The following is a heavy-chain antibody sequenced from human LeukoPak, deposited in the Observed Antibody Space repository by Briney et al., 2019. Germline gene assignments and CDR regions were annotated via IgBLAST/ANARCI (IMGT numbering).Heavy chain of an antibody. CDR2: ISVYKGNT. D-gene: IGHD2-15*01. V-gene: IGHV1-18*01. Sequence: ASVKVSCKASGYTFTSYGISWVRQAPGQGLEWRGWISVYKGNTKYAQNLQGRVTMTTDTSTSTAYMELRSLRSDDTAVYYCARDSTVECSGGSCYSDYWGQGTLVTVSS. J-gene: IGHJ4*02. CDR1: GYTFTSYG. CDR3: ARDSTVECSGGSCYSDY.